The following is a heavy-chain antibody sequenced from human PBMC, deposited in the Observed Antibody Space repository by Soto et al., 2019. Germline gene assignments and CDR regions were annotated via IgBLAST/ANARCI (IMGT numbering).Heavy chain of an antibody. V-gene: IGHV4-30-2*01. CDR3: ARWWMYAPRFAP. CDR2: IYHSGST. D-gene: IGHD2-8*01. Sequence: QLQLQESGSGLVKPSQTLSLTCAVSGGSISSGDYSWSWIRQPPGKGLEWIGYIYHSGSTYYNPSLKSRVHTSVDRSKNQFSLKLSSVTAADTAVYYCARWWMYAPRFAPWGQGTLVTVSS. CDR1: GGSISSGDYS. J-gene: IGHJ5*02.